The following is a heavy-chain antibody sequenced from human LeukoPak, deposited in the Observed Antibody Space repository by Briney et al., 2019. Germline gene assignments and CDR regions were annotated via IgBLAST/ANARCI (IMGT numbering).Heavy chain of an antibody. Sequence: GGSLRLSCATSGLTFSSRDVNWVRQAPGKGLEWVSYISSTSSTIYYTDSVKGRFTISRDNSKNTLYLQMNSLRAEDTAVYYCAKSHRGYAPRRTYYYYMDVWGKGTTVTVSS. D-gene: IGHD5-12*01. V-gene: IGHV3-48*01. CDR3: AKSHRGYAPRRTYYYYMDV. CDR2: ISSTSSTI. CDR1: GLTFSSRD. J-gene: IGHJ6*03.